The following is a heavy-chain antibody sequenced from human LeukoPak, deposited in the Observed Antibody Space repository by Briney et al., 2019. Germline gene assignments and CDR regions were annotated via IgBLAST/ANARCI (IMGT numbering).Heavy chain of an antibody. Sequence: SETPSLTCTVSGDSISSSRHSWGWIRQPPGKGLEWIGSISYSGSTYYNPSLKTRVTMSVDTSENQFSLKLSSVTAADSTVYYCVRIYCTSTSCYGDSYYGMDVWGQGTTVTVSS. CDR1: GDSISSSRHS. CDR2: ISYSGST. V-gene: IGHV4-39*01. CDR3: VRIYCTSTSCYGDSYYGMDV. D-gene: IGHD2-2*01. J-gene: IGHJ6*02.